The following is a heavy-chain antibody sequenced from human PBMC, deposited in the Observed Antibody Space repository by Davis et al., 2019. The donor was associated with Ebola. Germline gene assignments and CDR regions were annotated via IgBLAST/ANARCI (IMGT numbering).Heavy chain of an antibody. CDR2: INPHNGNT. D-gene: IGHD1-26*01. CDR1: GYTLTELS. Sequence: ASVKVSCKVSGYTLTELSMHWVRQAPGQGLEWMGWINPHNGNTNYAQNVQGRVIMTSDTATTTAYMEVGSLRSEDTAVYYCVGGATIFDYWGQGTLVTVSS. CDR3: VGGATIFDY. V-gene: IGHV1-24*01. J-gene: IGHJ4*02.